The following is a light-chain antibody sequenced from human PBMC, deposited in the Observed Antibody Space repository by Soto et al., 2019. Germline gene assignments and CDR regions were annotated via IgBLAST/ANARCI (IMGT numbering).Light chain of an antibody. J-gene: IGKJ4*01. Sequence: DIQMTQSPSSVSASVGDRVTITCRASQGISSCLASYKHKPGKAPKLLIYDASSLQSGVPSRLSGSESATDLNLTITSLQPEDFATYYCQQANSFPLTFGGGTKLKIK. CDR3: QQANSFPLT. CDR2: DAS. CDR1: QGISSC. V-gene: IGKV1D-12*01.